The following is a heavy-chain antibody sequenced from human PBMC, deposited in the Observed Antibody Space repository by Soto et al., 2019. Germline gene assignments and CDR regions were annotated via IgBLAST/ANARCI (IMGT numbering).Heavy chain of an antibody. CDR3: ARPYCSGGSCYSPPDY. Sequence: GGSLRLSCAASGFTYSNYWMYWVRQPPGKGLVWISRINSDGSVTDYADSVKGRFTISRDNAKNTLYLQINSLRAEDTAVYYCARPYCSGGSCYSPPDYWGQGTLVTVSS. D-gene: IGHD2-15*01. CDR2: INSDGSVT. CDR1: GFTYSNYW. J-gene: IGHJ4*02. V-gene: IGHV3-74*01.